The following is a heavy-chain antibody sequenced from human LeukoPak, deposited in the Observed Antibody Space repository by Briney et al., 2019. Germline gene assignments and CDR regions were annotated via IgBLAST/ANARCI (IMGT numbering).Heavy chain of an antibody. CDR1: GFAFSNYA. CDR3: AKAVRSMVTGGGYFDS. D-gene: IGHD3-10*01. J-gene: IGHJ4*02. Sequence: GXXLRLSCAASGFAFSNYAMSWVRQAPGKGLEWVSSLSGGGDSRYYADSVMGRFTISRDNSKNTLYLQMNSLRAEDTAVYYCAKAVRSMVTGGGYFDSWGQGTLVTVSP. V-gene: IGHV3-23*01. CDR2: LSGGGDSR.